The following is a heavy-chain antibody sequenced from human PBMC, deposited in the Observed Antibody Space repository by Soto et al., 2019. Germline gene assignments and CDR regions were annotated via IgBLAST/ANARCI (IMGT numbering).Heavy chain of an antibody. CDR1: GFSFSSYA. D-gene: IGHD3-22*01. CDR2: ISGSGDST. CDR3: ASEGGVTYYSDRSGYYPLHY. J-gene: IGHJ4*02. Sequence: GGSLRLSCAVSGFSFSSYAMSWVRQAPGKGLEWVSGISGSGDSTYYADSVRGRLTIPRDNGKNTLFLQMNSLRAEDTATYYCASEGGVTYYSDRSGYYPLHYWGQGTLVTVSS. V-gene: IGHV3-23*01.